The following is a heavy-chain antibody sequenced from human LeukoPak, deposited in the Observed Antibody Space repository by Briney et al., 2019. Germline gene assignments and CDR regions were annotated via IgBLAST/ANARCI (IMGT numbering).Heavy chain of an antibody. J-gene: IGHJ4*02. D-gene: IGHD6-19*01. V-gene: IGHV3-21*01. CDR2: ISSSSSYI. CDR3: ARDGRLYSSGFDY. Sequence: GGSLRLSCAASGFTFSSYSMNWVRQAQGKGLEWVSSISSSSSYIYYADSVKGRFTISRDNAKNSLYLQMNSLRAEDTAVYYCARDGRLYSSGFDYWGQGTLVTVSS. CDR1: GFTFSSYS.